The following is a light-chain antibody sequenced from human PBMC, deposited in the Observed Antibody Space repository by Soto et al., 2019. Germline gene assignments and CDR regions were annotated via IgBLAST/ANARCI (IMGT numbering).Light chain of an antibody. J-gene: IGKJ1*01. CDR2: GAS. V-gene: IGKV3-15*01. CDR1: QSVYSSY. Sequence: EIVLTQSPATLSLSPGERATLSCRASQSVYSSYLGWYQQTPGQAPRLVVYGASSRATGIPARFSGSGSGTEFTLTISTLQSEDFAVYYCQQYNNWPWTFGQGTKVDIK. CDR3: QQYNNWPWT.